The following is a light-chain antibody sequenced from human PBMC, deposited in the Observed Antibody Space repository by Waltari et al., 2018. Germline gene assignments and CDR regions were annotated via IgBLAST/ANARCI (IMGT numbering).Light chain of an antibody. CDR2: GAY. CDR1: QNVERL. V-gene: IGKV3-15*01. Sequence: ETLMTQSPATLSLTPGERATLSCRASQNVERLLAWYQQRPGQAPRLLISGAYTRAPGVPARFSSSGSGTEFTLTSTSLQPEDFAHYFCQQYNNCPRTFGPGTRVEL. CDR3: QQYNNCPRT. J-gene: IGKJ1*01.